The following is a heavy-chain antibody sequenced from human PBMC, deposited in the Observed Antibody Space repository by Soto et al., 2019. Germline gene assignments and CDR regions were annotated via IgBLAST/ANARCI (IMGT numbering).Heavy chain of an antibody. J-gene: IGHJ4*02. D-gene: IGHD5-18*01. Sequence: SETLSLTCTVSGGSISSYYWSWIRQPPGKGLEWIGYIYYSGSTNYNPSLKSRVTISVDTSKNQFSLKLSSVTAADTAVYYCARSYQRGYSYGLDRYDYGYWGQGTLVTVSS. CDR1: GGSISSYY. CDR2: IYYSGST. V-gene: IGHV4-59*01. CDR3: ARSYQRGYSYGLDRYDYGY.